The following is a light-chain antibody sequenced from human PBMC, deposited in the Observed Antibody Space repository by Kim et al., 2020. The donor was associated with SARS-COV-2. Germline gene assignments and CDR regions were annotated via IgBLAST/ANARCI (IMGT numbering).Light chain of an antibody. Sequence: PPVSGSPGKTASITCSGDKLGDKFACWYQQKPGQSPVLVIYQDSKRPSGIPERFSGSNSGNTATLTISGTQAMDEADYYCQAWDGVFGTGTKVTVL. CDR2: QDS. CDR1: KLGDKF. CDR3: QAWDGV. V-gene: IGLV3-1*01. J-gene: IGLJ1*01.